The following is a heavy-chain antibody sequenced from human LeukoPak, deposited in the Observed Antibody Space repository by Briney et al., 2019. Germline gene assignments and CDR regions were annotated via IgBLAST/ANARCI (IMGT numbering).Heavy chain of an antibody. CDR1: GGTFSSYA. V-gene: IGHV1-69*13. J-gene: IGHJ4*02. Sequence: SVKVSCKASGGTFSSYAISWVRQAPGQGLEWMGGIIPIFGTANYAQKFQGRVTITADESTDTAYMELSSLRSEDTAVYYCARGEVPPHYFDYWGQGTLVTVSS. CDR2: IIPIFGTA. CDR3: ARGEVPPHYFDY.